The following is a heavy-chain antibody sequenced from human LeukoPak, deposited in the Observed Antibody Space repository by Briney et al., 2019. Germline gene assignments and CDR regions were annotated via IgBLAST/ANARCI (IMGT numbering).Heavy chain of an antibody. CDR1: GYTFTSYD. CDR2: INPNSGGT. V-gene: IGHV1-2*02. J-gene: IGHJ3*02. Sequence: GASVKVSCKASGYTFTSYDINWVRQATGQGLEWMGWINPNSGGTNYAQKFQGRVTMTRDTSINTAYMELSRLRSDDTAVYYCARAAGGSYGADAFDIWGPGTMVTVSS. CDR3: ARAAGGSYGADAFDI. D-gene: IGHD1-26*01.